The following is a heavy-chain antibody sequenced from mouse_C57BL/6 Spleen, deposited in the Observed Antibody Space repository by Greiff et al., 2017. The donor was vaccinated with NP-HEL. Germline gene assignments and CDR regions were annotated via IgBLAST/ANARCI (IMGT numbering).Heavy chain of an antibody. CDR1: GFTFSDYG. CDR3: ARSGLRYPHWYFDV. Sequence: EVHLVESGGGLVKPGGSLKLSCAASGFTFSDYGMHWVRQAPEKGLEWVAYISSGSSTIYYADTVKGRFTISRDNAKNTLFLQMTSLRSEDTAMYYCARSGLRYPHWYFDVWGTGTTVTVSS. V-gene: IGHV5-17*01. J-gene: IGHJ1*03. D-gene: IGHD1-1*01. CDR2: ISSGSSTI.